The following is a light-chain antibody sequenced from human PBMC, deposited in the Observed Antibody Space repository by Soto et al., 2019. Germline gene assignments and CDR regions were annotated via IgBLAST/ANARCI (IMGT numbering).Light chain of an antibody. CDR1: SSDVGGYKY. V-gene: IGLV2-14*01. CDR2: EVS. Sequence: QSALTQPASVSGSPGQSITISCTGTSSDVGGYKYVSWYQQHPGKVPKLMIYEVSNRPSGVSNRFSGSKSGNTASLTISGLPAWDEADYYSRSYTRSSTLCVFGGGTKLTVL. CDR3: RSYTRSSTLCV. J-gene: IGLJ3*02.